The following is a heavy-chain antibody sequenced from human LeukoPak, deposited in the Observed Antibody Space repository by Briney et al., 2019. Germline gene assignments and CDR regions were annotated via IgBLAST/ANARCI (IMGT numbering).Heavy chain of an antibody. Sequence: PSETLSLTCTVSGTSIRGHYWSWIRQPPGKGLEWIGYIYSSDNILYNPFLKSRVTLSVDTFNNQFSLSLTSVTAADTAVYYCAGLHFASAEEFDPRGQGTLVTVSS. J-gene: IGHJ5*02. CDR1: GTSIRGHY. CDR2: IYSSDNI. V-gene: IGHV4-59*08. D-gene: IGHD6-25*01. CDR3: AGLHFASAEEFDP.